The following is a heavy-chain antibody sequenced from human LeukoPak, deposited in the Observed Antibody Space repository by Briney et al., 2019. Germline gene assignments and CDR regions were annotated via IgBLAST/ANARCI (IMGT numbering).Heavy chain of an antibody. V-gene: IGHV3-30*04. D-gene: IGHD6-19*01. CDR1: GFTFSSYA. Sequence: GGSLRLSCAASGFTFSSYAMHWVRQAPGKGLEWVAVVSYDGSNKYCADSVKGRFTISRDNSKNTLYLQMNSLRAEDTAVYYCAKVKAVAGYLDYWGQGTLVTVSS. J-gene: IGHJ4*02. CDR3: AKVKAVAGYLDY. CDR2: VSYDGSNK.